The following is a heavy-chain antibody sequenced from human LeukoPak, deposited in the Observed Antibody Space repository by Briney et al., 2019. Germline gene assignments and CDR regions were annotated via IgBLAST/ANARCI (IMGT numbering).Heavy chain of an antibody. V-gene: IGHV5-51*01. CDR1: GYSFSNDW. CDR2: IYPGDSDT. Sequence: PGESLKISCKGSGYSFSNDWIGWVRQMPGKGLEWMGIIYPGDSDTRYSPSFQGQVTISADKSISTAYLQWSSLGASDTAVYYCARRGCNGGSCYAYWGQGTLVTVSS. D-gene: IGHD2-15*01. CDR3: ARRGCNGGSCYAY. J-gene: IGHJ4*02.